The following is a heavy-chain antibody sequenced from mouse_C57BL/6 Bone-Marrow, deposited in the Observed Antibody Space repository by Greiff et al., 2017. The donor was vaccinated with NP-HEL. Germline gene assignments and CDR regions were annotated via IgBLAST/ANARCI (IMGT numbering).Heavy chain of an antibody. D-gene: IGHD1-1*01. CDR2: IDPENGDT. Sequence: VQLQQSGAELVRPGASVKLSCTASGFNIKDDYMHWVKQRPEQGLEWIGWIDPENGDTEYASKFQGKATITADTSSNTAYLQLSSLTSEDTAVYYCTTGEGVVYYYGSGHYFDYWGQGTTLTVSS. V-gene: IGHV14-4*01. J-gene: IGHJ2*01. CDR3: TTGEGVVYYYGSGHYFDY. CDR1: GFNIKDDY.